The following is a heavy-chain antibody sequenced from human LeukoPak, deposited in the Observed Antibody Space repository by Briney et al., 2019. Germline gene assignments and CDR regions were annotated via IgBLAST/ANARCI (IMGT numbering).Heavy chain of an antibody. CDR2: IRYDGSNK. D-gene: IGHD3-22*01. V-gene: IGHV3-30*02. Sequence: GGSLRLSCAASGFTFSSYGMHWVRQAPGKGLEWVAFIRYDGSNKFYADSVKDRFTISRDNSKNTLYLQMNSLRAEDTAVYYCAKVGTDSSGYSCDYWGQGTLVTVSS. CDR1: GFTFSSYG. J-gene: IGHJ4*02. CDR3: AKVGTDSSGYSCDY.